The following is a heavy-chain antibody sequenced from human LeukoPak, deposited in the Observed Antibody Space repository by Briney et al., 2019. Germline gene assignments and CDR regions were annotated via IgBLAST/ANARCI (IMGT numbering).Heavy chain of an antibody. CDR3: ARPFTRGAFDI. Sequence: SETLSLTCTVSGASISSYYWSWIRQSPEKGLEWIGYMYYGGSANYNPSLKSRVTIAVDTSKNQFSLKLSSVTAADTAVYYCARPFTRGAFDIWGQGTMVTVSS. D-gene: IGHD3-10*01. CDR1: GASISSYY. J-gene: IGHJ3*02. CDR2: MYYGGSA. V-gene: IGHV4-59*12.